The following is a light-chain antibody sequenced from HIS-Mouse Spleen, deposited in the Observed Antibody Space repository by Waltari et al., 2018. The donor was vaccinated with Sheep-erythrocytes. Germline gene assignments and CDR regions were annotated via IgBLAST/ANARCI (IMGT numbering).Light chain of an antibody. CDR1: SSDVGSCNL. CDR2: EGS. V-gene: IGLV2-23*01. CDR3: CSYAGSSTPWV. J-gene: IGLJ3*02. Sequence: QSALTQPASVSGSPGQSITISCTGTSSDVGSCNLFLWYQQHPGKAPKLMIYEGSKRPSGVSNRFSGSKSGNTASLTISGLQAEDEADYYCCSYAGSSTPWVFGGGTKLTVL.